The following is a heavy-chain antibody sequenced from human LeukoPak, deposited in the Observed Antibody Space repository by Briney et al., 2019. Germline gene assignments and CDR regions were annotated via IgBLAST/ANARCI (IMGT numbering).Heavy chain of an antibody. V-gene: IGHV3-21*01. J-gene: IGHJ3*02. CDR3: ARNRVTFGGVPDAFDI. CDR1: GFTFSSYS. D-gene: IGHD3-16*01. CDR2: ISSSSSYI. Sequence: PGGSLRLSCAASGFTFSSYSMNWVRQAPGKGLEWVSSISSSSSYIYYADSAKGRFTISRDNAKNSLYLQMNSLRAEDTAVYYCARNRVTFGGVPDAFDIWGQGTMVTVSS.